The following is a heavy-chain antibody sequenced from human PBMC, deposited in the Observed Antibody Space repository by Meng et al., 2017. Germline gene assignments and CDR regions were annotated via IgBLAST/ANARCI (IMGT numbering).Heavy chain of an antibody. J-gene: IGHJ6*02. CDR1: DGSMNSYY. Sequence: GSLRLSCSVSDGSMNSYYWSWMRQLPGKGLEWIGDIHYSGSTNYNPSFKSRVTISVDTSKNHFSLKLSSVTAADTAIYYCARENVGLIRYFDWSREDESTAHYYYGMDVWGQGTAVTVSS. V-gene: IGHV4-59*01. D-gene: IGHD3-9*01. CDR3: ARENVGLIRYFDWSREDESTAHYYYGMDV. CDR2: IHYSGST.